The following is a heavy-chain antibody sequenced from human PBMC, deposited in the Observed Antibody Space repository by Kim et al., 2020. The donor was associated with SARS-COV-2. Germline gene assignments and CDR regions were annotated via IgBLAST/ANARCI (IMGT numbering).Heavy chain of an antibody. V-gene: IGHV3-73*01. CDR3: TSSVVVVPAAMRGSYYYYGMDV. CDR1: GFTFSGSA. CDR2: IRSKANSYAT. J-gene: IGHJ6*02. D-gene: IGHD2-2*01. Sequence: GGSLRLSCAASGFTFSGSAMHWVRQASGKGLEWVGRIRSKANSYATAYAASVKGRFTISRDDSKNTAYLQMNSLKTEDTAVYYCTSSVVVVPAAMRGSYYYYGMDVWGQGTTVTVSS.